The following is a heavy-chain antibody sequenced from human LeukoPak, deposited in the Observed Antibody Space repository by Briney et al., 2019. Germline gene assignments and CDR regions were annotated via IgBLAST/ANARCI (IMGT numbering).Heavy chain of an antibody. D-gene: IGHD4-23*01. CDR2: VDPEDGET. V-gene: IGHV1-69-2*01. CDR3: ARSPPEGGGNQPFPDY. J-gene: IGHJ4*02. CDR1: GYTFTDYY. Sequence: GASVKVSCKASGYTFTDYYMHWVQQAPGKGLEWMGLVDPEDGETIYAEKFQGRVTITADTSTDTAYMELSSLRSEDTAVYYCARSPPEGGGNQPFPDYWGQGTLVTVSS.